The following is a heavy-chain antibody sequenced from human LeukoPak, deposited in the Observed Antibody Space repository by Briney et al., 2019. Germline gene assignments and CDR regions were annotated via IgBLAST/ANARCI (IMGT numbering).Heavy chain of an antibody. CDR2: IWYDGSNK. CDR3: ARDRGYCSSTSCYRIYYYYYGMDV. V-gene: IGHV3-33*01. J-gene: IGHJ6*02. D-gene: IGHD2-2*02. CDR1: GFTFSSYG. Sequence: GGSLRLSCAASGFTFSSYGMHWVRQAPGKGLEWEAVIWYDGSNKYYADSVKGRFTISRDNSKNTLYLQMNSLRAEDTAVYYCARDRGYCSSTSCYRIYYYYYGMDVWGQGTTVTVSS.